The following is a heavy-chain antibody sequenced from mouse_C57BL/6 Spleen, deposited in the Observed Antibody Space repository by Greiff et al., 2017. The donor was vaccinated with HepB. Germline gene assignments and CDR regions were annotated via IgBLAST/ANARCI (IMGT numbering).Heavy chain of an antibody. J-gene: IGHJ2*01. CDR3: ARWLLQDYFDY. CDR1: GYTFTSYT. Sequence: QVQLQQSGAELARPGASVKMSCKASGYTFTSYTMHWVKQRPGQGLEWIGYINPSSGYTKYNQKFKDKATLTADKSSSTAYMQLSSLTSEDSAVYYCARWLLQDYFDYWGQGTTLTVSS. CDR2: INPSSGYT. V-gene: IGHV1-4*01. D-gene: IGHD2-3*01.